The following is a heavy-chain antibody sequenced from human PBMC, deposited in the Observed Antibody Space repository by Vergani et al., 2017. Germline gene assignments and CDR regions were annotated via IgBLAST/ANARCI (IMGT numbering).Heavy chain of an antibody. V-gene: IGHV3-11*06. CDR3: ARVSYSSSWYSATQRRSPLDY. Sequence: QVQLVESGGGLVKPGGSLRLSCAASGFTFSDYYMSWIRQAPGKGLEWVSYISSSSSYTNYADSVNARFTISSENAKTSLYLKMNSLRAEETAVYYCARVSYSSSWYSATQRRSPLDYWGQGTRVTVSS. CDR1: GFTFSDYY. CDR2: ISSSSSYT. D-gene: IGHD6-13*01. J-gene: IGHJ4*02.